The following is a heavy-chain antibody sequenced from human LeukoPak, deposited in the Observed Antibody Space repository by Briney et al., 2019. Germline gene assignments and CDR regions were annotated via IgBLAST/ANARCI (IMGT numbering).Heavy chain of an antibody. Sequence: SETLSLTCTVSGRSITSYYWSWVRQPPGKGLEWMGYNNYSASTNYNPSFKSRGSISADTSKNQFSLKLRSVTAADTAVYYCARVSSGWRCLDYWGQGTLVTVSS. V-gene: IGHV4-59*01. CDR3: ARVSSGWRCLDY. J-gene: IGHJ4*02. D-gene: IGHD6-19*01. CDR2: NNYSAST. CDR1: GRSITSYY.